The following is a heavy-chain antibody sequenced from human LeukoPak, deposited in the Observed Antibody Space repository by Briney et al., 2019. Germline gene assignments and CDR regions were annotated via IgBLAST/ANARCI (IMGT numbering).Heavy chain of an antibody. D-gene: IGHD1-1*01. Sequence: GGSLRLSCAASGFTFSSYDLSWVRQAPGKGLEYVSAIRRGAGSTYYADSVKGRFTISRDNSKNTLYLQMNNLRADDTAVYYCAKKGQADDNGKPDWGQGTLVTVSS. CDR3: AKKGQADDNGKPD. J-gene: IGHJ4*02. CDR2: IRRGAGST. CDR1: GFTFSSYD. V-gene: IGHV3-23*01.